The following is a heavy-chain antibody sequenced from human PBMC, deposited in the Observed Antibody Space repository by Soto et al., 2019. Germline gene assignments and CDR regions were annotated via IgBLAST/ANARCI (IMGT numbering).Heavy chain of an antibody. Sequence: QVQLQESGPGLVKSSETLSLSCNVSGGSITGAYYWNWIRQHPGKGLEWIGSIHYRGSTYYNPSLKCRITISLDRSNNQFSLKLSSVTAADTAVYYCARVRHSFGLDVWGQGTTVTVSS. CDR2: IHYRGST. V-gene: IGHV4-31*03. CDR1: GGSITGAYY. CDR3: ARVRHSFGLDV. D-gene: IGHD2-15*01. J-gene: IGHJ6*02.